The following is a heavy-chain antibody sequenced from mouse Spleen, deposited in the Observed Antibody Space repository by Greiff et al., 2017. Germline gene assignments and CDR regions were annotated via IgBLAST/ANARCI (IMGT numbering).Heavy chain of an antibody. V-gene: IGHV5-16*01. CDR2: INYDGSST. D-gene: IGHD1-1*02. CDR1: GFTFSDYY. CDR3: AREVAGYFDV. J-gene: IGHJ1*03. Sequence: EVRLVESEGGLVQPGSSMKLSCTASGFTFSDYYMAWVRQVPEKGLEWVANINYDGSSTYYLDSLKSRFIISRDNAKNILYLQMSSLKSEDTATYYCAREVAGYFDVWGTGTTVTVSS.